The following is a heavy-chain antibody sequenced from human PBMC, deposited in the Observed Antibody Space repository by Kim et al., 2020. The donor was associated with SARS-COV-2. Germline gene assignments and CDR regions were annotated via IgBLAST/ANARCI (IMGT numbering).Heavy chain of an antibody. D-gene: IGHD3-22*01. V-gene: IGHV3-23*03. Sequence: GGSLRLSCAASGFTFSSYAMSWVRQAPGKGLEWVSVIYSGGSSTYYADSVKGRFTISRDNSKNTLYLQMNSLRAEDTAVYYCASDSSGYWAYWGQGTLVT. CDR2: IYSGGSST. CDR1: GFTFSSYA. CDR3: ASDSSGYWAY. J-gene: IGHJ4*02.